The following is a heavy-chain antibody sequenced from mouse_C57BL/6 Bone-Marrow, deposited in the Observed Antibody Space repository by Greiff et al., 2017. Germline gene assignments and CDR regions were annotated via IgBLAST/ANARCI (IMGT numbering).Heavy chain of an antibody. Sequence: QVQLKESGPGLVQPSQSLSITCTVSGFSLTSYGVHWVRQSPGKGLEWLGVIWSGGSTDYNAAFISRLSISKENSKSQVFFKMNSLQADDTAIYYCASYGNYKGWFAYWGQGTLVTVSA. D-gene: IGHD2-1*01. V-gene: IGHV2-2*01. J-gene: IGHJ3*01. CDR3: ASYGNYKGWFAY. CDR1: GFSLTSYG. CDR2: IWSGGST.